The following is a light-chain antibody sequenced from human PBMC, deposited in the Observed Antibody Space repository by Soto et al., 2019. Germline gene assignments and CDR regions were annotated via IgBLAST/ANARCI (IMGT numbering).Light chain of an antibody. Sequence: QSALTQPPSASGSPGQSVTISCTGTSSDVGGYNYVSWYQQHPGKAPKLIIYEVSKRPSGVPDRFSGSKSGNTASLTVSGLQAEDEADYYCSSYGGSNIDVFGTGTKVTVL. CDR3: SSYGGSNIDV. CDR1: SSDVGGYNY. V-gene: IGLV2-8*01. J-gene: IGLJ1*01. CDR2: EVS.